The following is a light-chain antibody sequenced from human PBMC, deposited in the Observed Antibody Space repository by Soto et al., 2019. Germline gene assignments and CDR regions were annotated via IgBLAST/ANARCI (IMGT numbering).Light chain of an antibody. J-gene: IGLJ1*01. Sequence: QSALTQPASVSGSPGQSITISCTGTSSDVGSYNLVSWYQQHAGKAPKLMTYEGSKRPSGVSNRFSGSKAGNTASLTISGLQAEDEADYYCCSYAGSSTYVFGTGTKLTVL. CDR2: EGS. V-gene: IGLV2-23*01. CDR1: SSDVGSYNL. CDR3: CSYAGSSTYV.